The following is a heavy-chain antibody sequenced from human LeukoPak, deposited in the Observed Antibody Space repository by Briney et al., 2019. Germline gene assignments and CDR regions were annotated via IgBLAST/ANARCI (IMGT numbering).Heavy chain of an antibody. Sequence: SETLSLTCTVSGGSISSYYWSWIRQPAGKGLEWIGRIYTSGSTNYNPSLKSRVTMSVDTSKNQFSLKLSSVTAADMAVYYCARDRSSSSVWSWFDPWGQGTLVTVSS. V-gene: IGHV4-4*07. CDR1: GGSISSYY. J-gene: IGHJ5*02. D-gene: IGHD6-6*01. CDR3: ARDRSSSSVWSWFDP. CDR2: IYTSGST.